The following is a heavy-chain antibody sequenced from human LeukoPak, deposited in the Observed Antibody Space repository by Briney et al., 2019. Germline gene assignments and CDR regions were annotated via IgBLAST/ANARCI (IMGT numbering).Heavy chain of an antibody. D-gene: IGHD4-17*01. J-gene: IGHJ4*02. CDR1: GGSISSYY. V-gene: IGHV4-59*04. CDR2: IFYSGST. Sequence: PSETLSLTCTVSGGSISSYYWGWVRQPPGKGLEWIGNIFYSGSTYYSPSLKSRVTISLDTSRNQFSLKLSSVTAADTAVYYCARRPSRRDYGDNGWGQGTLVTVSS. CDR3: ARRPSRRDYGDNG.